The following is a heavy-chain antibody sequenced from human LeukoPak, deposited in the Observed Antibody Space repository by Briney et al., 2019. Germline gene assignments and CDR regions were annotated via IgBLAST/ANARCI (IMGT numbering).Heavy chain of an antibody. D-gene: IGHD6-19*01. CDR1: GGSISSYY. V-gene: IGHV4-59*01. Sequence: SETLSLTCTVSGGSISSYYWSWIRQPPGKGLEWIGYIYYSGSTNYNPSLNSRVTISVDTSKNQFSLRLISVTAADTAVYYCARVYSSSGWYGSFQHWGQGTLVSVSS. CDR2: IYYSGST. CDR3: ARVYSSSGWYGSFQH. J-gene: IGHJ1*01.